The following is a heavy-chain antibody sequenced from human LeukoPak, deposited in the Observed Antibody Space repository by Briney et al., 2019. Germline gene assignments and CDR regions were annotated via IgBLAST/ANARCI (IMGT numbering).Heavy chain of an antibody. CDR2: ISNDGSSK. V-gene: IGHV3-30*18. Sequence: EWVAVISNDGSSKYYADSVKGRFTISRDNSKNTLYLQMNSLRPEDTALYYCAKGEPSTYWGQGTLVTVSS. D-gene: IGHD1-26*01. J-gene: IGHJ4*02. CDR3: AKGEPSTY.